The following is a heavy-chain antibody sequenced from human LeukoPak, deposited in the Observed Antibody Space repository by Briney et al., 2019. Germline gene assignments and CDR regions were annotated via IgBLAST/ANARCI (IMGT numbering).Heavy chain of an antibody. V-gene: IGHV1-2*02. D-gene: IGHD3-16*01. CDR1: GYTFTGYY. CDR2: INPNSGGT. CDR3: ARAAGDRRYYYYYYMDV. J-gene: IGHJ6*03. Sequence: GASVKVSCKASGYTFTGYYMHWVRQAPGQGGEWMGWINPNSGGTNYAQKFQGRVTMTRDTSISTAYMELSRLRSDDTAVYYCARAAGDRRYYYYYYMDVWGKGTTVTVSS.